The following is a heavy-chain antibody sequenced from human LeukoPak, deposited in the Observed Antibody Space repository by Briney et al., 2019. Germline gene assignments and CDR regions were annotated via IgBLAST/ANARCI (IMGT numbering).Heavy chain of an antibody. V-gene: IGHV3-7*01. CDR3: VRASSDDGGY. CDR1: GFTFTNYW. J-gene: IGHJ4*02. CDR2: IKADGSEK. Sequence: GGSLRLSCAASGFTFTNYWMSWVRQAPGKGLEWVANIKADGSEKFYVDSVKGRFTISRDNAKNSLYLQMNSLRAEDTAVYYCVRASSDDGGYWGQGTLVTVSS.